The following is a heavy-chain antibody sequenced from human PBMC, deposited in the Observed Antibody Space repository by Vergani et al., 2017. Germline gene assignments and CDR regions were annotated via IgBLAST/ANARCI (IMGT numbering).Heavy chain of an antibody. CDR2: SSAYNGNT. J-gene: IGHJ4*02. CDR3: ARDRYYYYSSGYFRGTDY. Sequence: QVQLVQSGAEVKKPGASVKVSCKASGYTFTSYGISWVRQAPGQGLEWMGWSSAYNGNTNYAQKLQGRVTMTTDTSTSTAYMELRSLRSDDTAVYYCARDRYYYYSSGYFRGTDYWGQGTLVTVSS. D-gene: IGHD3-22*01. V-gene: IGHV1-18*01. CDR1: GYTFTSYG.